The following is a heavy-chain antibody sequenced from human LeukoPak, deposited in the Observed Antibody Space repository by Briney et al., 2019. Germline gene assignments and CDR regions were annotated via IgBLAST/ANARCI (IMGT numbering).Heavy chain of an antibody. CDR2: IIPIFGTA. CDR3: ASPPYYYDSSGYYTTHFDY. Sequence: SVKVSCKASGGTFSSYAISWARQAPGQGLEWMGGIIPIFGTANYAQKFQGRVTITADESTSTAYMELSSLRSEDTAVYYCASPPYYYDSSGYYTTHFDYWGQGTLVTVSS. CDR1: GGTFSSYA. J-gene: IGHJ4*02. V-gene: IGHV1-69*13. D-gene: IGHD3-22*01.